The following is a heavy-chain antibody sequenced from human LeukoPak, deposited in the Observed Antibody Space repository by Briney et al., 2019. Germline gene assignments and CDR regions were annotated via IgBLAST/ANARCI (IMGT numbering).Heavy chain of an antibody. CDR1: GFTVSSNY. Sequence: PGGSLRLSCAASGFTVSSNYMTWVRQAPGKGLEWVSVIYSGGSTYYADSVKGRFTISRDNSKNSLYLQMDSLRTEDTAFYYCSKGHYDVLTGYLFDYWGQGTLVTVSP. D-gene: IGHD3-9*01. CDR2: IYSGGST. CDR3: SKGHYDVLTGYLFDY. V-gene: IGHV3-53*05. J-gene: IGHJ4*02.